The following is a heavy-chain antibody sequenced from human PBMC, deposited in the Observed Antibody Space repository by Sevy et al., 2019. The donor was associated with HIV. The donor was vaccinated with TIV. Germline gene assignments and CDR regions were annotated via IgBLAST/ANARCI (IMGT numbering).Heavy chain of an antibody. V-gene: IGHV3-23*01. J-gene: IGHJ4*02. CDR3: AKDADFYGSYFDY. Sequence: GGSLRLSCVASGFTFSNFAMSWVRQAPGKGLEWVSHISGSGGGTYYGDSVKGRFTISRDNSKNTLYLQMNSLRAEGTAIYYCAKDADFYGSYFDYWGQGTLVTVSS. D-gene: IGHD3-10*01. CDR1: GFTFSNFA. CDR2: ISGSGGGT.